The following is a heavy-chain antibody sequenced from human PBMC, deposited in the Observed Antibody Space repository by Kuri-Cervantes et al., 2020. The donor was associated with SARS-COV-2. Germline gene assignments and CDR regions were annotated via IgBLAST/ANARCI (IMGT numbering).Heavy chain of an antibody. J-gene: IGHJ4*02. Sequence: GSLRLSCTVSGGSISSSSYYWGWIRQPPGKGLEWIGSIYYSGSTYYNPSLKSRVTISVDTSKNQFSLKLSSVTAADTAAYYCASPAVSRGYYFDYWGQGTLVTVSS. CDR1: GGSISSSSYY. V-gene: IGHV4-39*01. CDR2: IYYSGST. CDR3: ASPAVSRGYYFDY. D-gene: IGHD3-3*02.